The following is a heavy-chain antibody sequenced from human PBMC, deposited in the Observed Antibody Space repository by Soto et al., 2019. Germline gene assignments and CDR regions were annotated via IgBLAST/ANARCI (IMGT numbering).Heavy chain of an antibody. V-gene: IGHV3-23*01. Sequence: PGGSLRLSCVVSGATFRTHSMNWVRQAPGKGLEWVSTIDGVSGTDTFYAESVKGRFTISTDTSKNTVFLQMNNLRAEDTAVYFCPADDAHYYSISAYQNWGRGTLVTVSS. J-gene: IGHJ1*01. CDR3: PADDAHYYSISAYQN. CDR1: GATFRTHS. CDR2: IDGVSGTDT. D-gene: IGHD2-21*01.